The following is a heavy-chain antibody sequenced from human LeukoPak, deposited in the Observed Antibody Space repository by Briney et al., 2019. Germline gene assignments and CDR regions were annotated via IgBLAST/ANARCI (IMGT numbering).Heavy chain of an antibody. V-gene: IGHV1-46*01. CDR2: INPSGGST. D-gene: IGHD3-16*02. CDR1: GYTFTSYY. CDR3: AREYVWGSYRYGPWD. J-gene: IGHJ4*02. Sequence: GASVKVSCKASGYTFTSYYMHWVRQAPGQGLEWMGIINPSGGSTSYAQKFQGRVTMTRDTSISTAYMELSRLRSDDTAVYYCAREYVWGSYRYGPWDWGQGTLVTVSS.